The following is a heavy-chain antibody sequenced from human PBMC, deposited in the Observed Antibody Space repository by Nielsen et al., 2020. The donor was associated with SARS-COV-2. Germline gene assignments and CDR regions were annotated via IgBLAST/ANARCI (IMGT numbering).Heavy chain of an antibody. CDR2: INPNSGGT. D-gene: IGHD3-16*01. Sequence: ASVKVSCKASGYTFTGHYMHWVRQAPGQGLEWMGRINPNSGGTNYAQKFQGRVTMTRDTSISTAYMELSRLRSDDTAVYYCAREKGSYGPAGYGMDVWGQGTTVTVSS. CDR3: AREKGSYGPAGYGMDV. J-gene: IGHJ6*02. V-gene: IGHV1-2*06. CDR1: GYTFTGHY.